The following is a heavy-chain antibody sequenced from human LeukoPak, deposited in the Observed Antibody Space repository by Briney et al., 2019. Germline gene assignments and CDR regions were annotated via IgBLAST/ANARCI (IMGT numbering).Heavy chain of an antibody. CDR2: IKQDGSEK. CDR3: AKKKNWGLYAFDI. J-gene: IGHJ3*02. CDR1: GFTFNSYW. D-gene: IGHD7-27*01. V-gene: IGHV3-7*03. Sequence: GGSLRLSCAVSGFTFNSYWMTWVRQAPGKGLEWVANIKQDGSEKYSVDAVKGRFTISRDNSKNTLYLQMNSLRAEDTAVYYCAKKKNWGLYAFDIWGQGTMVTVSS.